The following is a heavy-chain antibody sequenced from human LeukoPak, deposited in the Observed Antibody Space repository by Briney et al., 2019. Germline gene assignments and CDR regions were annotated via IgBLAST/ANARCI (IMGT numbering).Heavy chain of an antibody. D-gene: IGHD2-15*01. CDR1: GGSISSYY. V-gene: IGHV4-59*01. J-gene: IGHJ5*02. CDR3: AGDHYGYHQEFDP. CDR2: IYYSGST. Sequence: PSETLSLTCTVSGGSISSYYWSWIRQPPGKGLEWIGYIYYSGSTNSNPSLKSRVTMSVDTSKNQFSLKLSSVTAADTAVYYCAGDHYGYHQEFDPWGQGILVTVSS.